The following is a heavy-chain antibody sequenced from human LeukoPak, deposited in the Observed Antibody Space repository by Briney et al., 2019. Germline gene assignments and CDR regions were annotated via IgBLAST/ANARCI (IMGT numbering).Heavy chain of an antibody. CDR3: ATLQGDYYYYYMDV. V-gene: IGHV3-23*01. CDR1: GFTFKKYG. J-gene: IGHJ6*03. D-gene: IGHD1-1*01. Sequence: GGSLRLSCAASGFTFKKYGMNWVRQAPGKGLEWVSGISPSGGGTYYADSVKGRFTISRDNAKNSLYLQMNSLRAEDTAVYYCATLQGDYYYYYMDVWGKGTTVTISS. CDR2: ISPSGGGT.